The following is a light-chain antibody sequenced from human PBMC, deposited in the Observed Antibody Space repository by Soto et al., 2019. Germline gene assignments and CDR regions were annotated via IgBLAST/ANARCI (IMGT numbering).Light chain of an antibody. CDR1: QSISSW. J-gene: IGKJ1*01. V-gene: IGKV1-5*03. CDR2: KAS. Sequence: DIQMTQSPSTLSASVGDRVTITCRASQSISSWLARYQQKPGKAPKLLIYKASSLESGVPSRLSGSGSGTELTLTISSLQPDDFATYYCQQYNSNPPTFGQGNKVEIK. CDR3: QQYNSNPPT.